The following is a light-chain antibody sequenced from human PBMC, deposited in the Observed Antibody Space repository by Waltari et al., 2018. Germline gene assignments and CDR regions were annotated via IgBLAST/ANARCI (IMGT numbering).Light chain of an antibody. CDR2: DVS. V-gene: IGLV2-14*03. Sequence: QSALTQPVSVSGFPGQSITISCTGTSSDVGRYNYVSWYQQHPGKAPKLMIYDVSYRPSGVSDRFSGSKSGNTASLTISGLQAEDEADYYCSSHSNSGSYVVFGGGTKLTVL. CDR1: SSDVGRYNY. CDR3: SSHSNSGSYVV. J-gene: IGLJ2*01.